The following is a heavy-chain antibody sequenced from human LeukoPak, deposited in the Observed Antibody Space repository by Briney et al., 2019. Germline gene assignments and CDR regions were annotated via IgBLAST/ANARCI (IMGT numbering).Heavy chain of an antibody. CDR3: ARLGTSAMVTFNY. CDR1: NGSISGYF. D-gene: IGHD5-18*01. J-gene: IGHJ4*02. Sequence: PSETLSLTCSVSNGSISGYFGSWIRQPPGKGLEFIGYMSSTGSSNYNPSLKSRVTISVDTSKNQFSLRLSSVTAADTAVYYCARLGTSAMVTFNYWGQGTLVTVSS. V-gene: IGHV4-59*01. CDR2: MSSTGSS.